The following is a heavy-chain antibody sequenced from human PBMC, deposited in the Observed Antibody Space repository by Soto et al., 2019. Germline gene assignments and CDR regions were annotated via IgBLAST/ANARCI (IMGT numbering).Heavy chain of an antibody. D-gene: IGHD3-3*01. CDR1: GFTFSSYS. CDR2: ISSSSSYI. J-gene: IGHJ4*02. CDR3: ARGVDYYDFWSGYSGKYYFDY. Sequence: EVQLVESGGGLVKPGGSLRLSCAASGFTFSSYSMNWVRQAPGKGLEWVSSISSSSSYIYYADSVKGRFTISRDNAKNSLYLQMNSLRAEDTAVYYCARGVDYYDFWSGYSGKYYFDYWGQGTLVTVSS. V-gene: IGHV3-21*01.